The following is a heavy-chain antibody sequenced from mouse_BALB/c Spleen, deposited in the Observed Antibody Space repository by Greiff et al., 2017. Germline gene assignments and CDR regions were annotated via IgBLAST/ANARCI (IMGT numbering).Heavy chain of an antibody. J-gene: IGHJ4*01. CDR3: ARRYYGSSPYDAMDY. CDR2: IYPGDGDT. CDR1: GYTFTSYY. V-gene: IGHV1S56*01. D-gene: IGHD1-1*01. Sequence: QVQLQQSGPELVKPGASVRISCKASGYTFTSYYIHWVKQRPGQGLEWIGWIYPGDGDTNYNGKFKGKATLTVDKSSSTAHMELRSLASEDSAVYYCARRYYGSSPYDAMDYWGQGTSVTVSA.